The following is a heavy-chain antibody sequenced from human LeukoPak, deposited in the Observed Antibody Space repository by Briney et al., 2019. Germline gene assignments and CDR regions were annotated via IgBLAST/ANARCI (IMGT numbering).Heavy chain of an antibody. Sequence: EGSLRLSCAASGFTFSNYAMSWVRQAPGKGLEWVSVISGSGGSTYYADSVKGRFTISRDNSKNTLYLQMNSLRAEDTAVYYCVRGLLWFGELIPPPFDYWGQGTLVTVSS. J-gene: IGHJ4*02. D-gene: IGHD3-10*01. CDR2: ISGSGGST. V-gene: IGHV3-23*01. CDR1: GFTFSNYA. CDR3: VRGLLWFGELIPPPFDY.